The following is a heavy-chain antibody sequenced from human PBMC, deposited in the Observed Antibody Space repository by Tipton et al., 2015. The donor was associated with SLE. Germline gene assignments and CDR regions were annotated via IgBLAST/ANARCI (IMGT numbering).Heavy chain of an antibody. Sequence: SLRLSCATSGFPFSHYAMHWVRQAPGKGLEWVALTSFNEGNKQYVDSVRGRFTISRDNSKNTLYLQMNSLRREDTAVYYCARVRVRIREQLVYYFDYWGQGTLVTVSS. CDR3: ARVRVRIREQLVYYFDY. J-gene: IGHJ4*02. V-gene: IGHV3-30-3*01. CDR1: GFPFSHYA. CDR2: TSFNEGNK. D-gene: IGHD6-6*01.